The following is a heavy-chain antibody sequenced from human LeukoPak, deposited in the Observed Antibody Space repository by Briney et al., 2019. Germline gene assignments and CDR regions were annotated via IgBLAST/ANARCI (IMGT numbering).Heavy chain of an antibody. V-gene: IGHV4-59*01. CDR1: GGSISTYY. Sequence: SETLSLTCAVFGGSISTYYWNWIRQPPGKGLEWIGYIYHSGSTNYNPSLQSRVTISVDTSKNQFSLNLNSVTAADTAVYYCARGGAARLHFQNWGQGTLVTVSS. J-gene: IGHJ1*01. CDR3: ARGGAARLHFQN. CDR2: IYHSGST. D-gene: IGHD6-6*01.